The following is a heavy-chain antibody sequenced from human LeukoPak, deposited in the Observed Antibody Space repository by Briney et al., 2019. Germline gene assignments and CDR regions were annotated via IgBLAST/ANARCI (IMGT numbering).Heavy chain of an antibody. J-gene: IGHJ4*02. D-gene: IGHD3-10*01. CDR2: IFGNGDTA. Sequence: GGSLRLSCAASGFSFSRAWMSWVRQAPGKGLEWVSIIFGNGDTAYYADSVKGRFTVSRDNSKDTLYLQMNDLRPDDTAIYYCAKRNTMVRGGPCFDYWGQGLLVTVSS. CDR1: GFSFSRAW. CDR3: AKRNTMVRGGPCFDY. V-gene: IGHV3-23*01.